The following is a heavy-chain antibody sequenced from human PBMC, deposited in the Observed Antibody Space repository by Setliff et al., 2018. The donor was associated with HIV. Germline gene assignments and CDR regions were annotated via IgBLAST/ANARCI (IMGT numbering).Heavy chain of an antibody. CDR3: AREGQQLVRGPYFDY. J-gene: IGHJ4*02. D-gene: IGHD6-13*01. CDR1: GASITTYY. Sequence: ETLSLTCTVSGASITTYYWSWIRQPPGKGLEWIGYVHYSGSTHYNPSLKSRVTISVDTSKSQFSLKLSSVTAADTAVYSCAREGQQLVRGPYFDYWGQGTLVTVSS. V-gene: IGHV4-59*12. CDR2: VHYSGST.